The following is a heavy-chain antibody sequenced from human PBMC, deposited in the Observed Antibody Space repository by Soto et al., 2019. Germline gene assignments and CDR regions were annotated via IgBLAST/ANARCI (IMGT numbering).Heavy chain of an antibody. J-gene: IGHJ4*02. CDR1: GFPFTNAW. Sequence: GSLVLSCTASGFPFTNAWMSWVRQAPGRGLEWVGRIKSKTDGGTADYAAPVKGRFTISRDDSKETLYLQMNSLRNEDTDVYYCTTDSDSPINYWGQGTLVTVYS. V-gene: IGHV3-15*01. CDR3: TTDSDSPINY. CDR2: IKSKTDGGTA.